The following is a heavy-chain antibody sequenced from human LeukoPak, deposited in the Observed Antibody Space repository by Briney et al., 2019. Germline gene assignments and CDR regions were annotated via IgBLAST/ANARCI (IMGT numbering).Heavy chain of an antibody. V-gene: IGHV1-46*01. D-gene: IGHD3-10*01. Sequence: ASLRVSYKTSGYTFTTYFIHWLRQAPGQGLEWMGMINTNNGRTNQPQTFRGSVTLTRDVSASTVYMEMSSLRSDDTAIYYCVREKAGGYFDFWGQGTLVTVSS. J-gene: IGHJ4*02. CDR3: VREKAGGYFDF. CDR1: GYTFTTYF. CDR2: INTNNGRT.